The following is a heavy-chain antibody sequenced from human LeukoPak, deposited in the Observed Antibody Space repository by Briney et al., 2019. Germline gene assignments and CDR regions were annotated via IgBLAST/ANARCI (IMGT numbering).Heavy chain of an antibody. D-gene: IGHD2-8*01. CDR3: AKDRTYNGGLYYSYYYMDV. CDR1: GFTFSSYS. Sequence: GGSLRLSCAGSGFTFSSYSMNWVRQAPGKGLEWVSSISGTSDYIYYAESVKGRFTISRDNGQNSLYLQMNSLRAEDTAVYYCAKDRTYNGGLYYSYYYMDVWGKGTTVTVSS. J-gene: IGHJ6*03. CDR2: ISGTSDYI. V-gene: IGHV3-21*06.